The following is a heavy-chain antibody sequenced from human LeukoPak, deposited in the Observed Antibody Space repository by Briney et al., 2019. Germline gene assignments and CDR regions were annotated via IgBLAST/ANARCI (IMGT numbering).Heavy chain of an antibody. CDR1: RFTFSIYW. D-gene: IGHD1-1*01. V-gene: IGHV3-7*01. CDR2: IKPDGNEQ. J-gene: IGHJ3*02. Sequence: GGSLRLSCAASRFTFSIYWMGWVRQAPGKGLEWVADIKPDGNEQYYLDSVKGRFTISRDNAKNSLSVQMSSLRAEDTAVYYCARDPTTSQGSDAFDIWGQGTRVTVSS. CDR3: ARDPTTSQGSDAFDI.